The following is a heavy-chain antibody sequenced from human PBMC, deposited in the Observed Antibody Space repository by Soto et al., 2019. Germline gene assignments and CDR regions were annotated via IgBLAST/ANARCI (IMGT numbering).Heavy chain of an antibody. CDR2: IWYDGSNK. V-gene: IGHV3-33*01. CDR3: ARDYYDSSGSTPLDY. Sequence: QVQLVESGGGVVQPGRSPRLSCAASGFTFSSYGMHWVRQAPGKGLEWVAVIWYDGSNKYYADSVKGRFTISRDNSKNTLYLQMNSLRAEDTAVYYCARDYYDSSGSTPLDYWGQGTLVTVSS. CDR1: GFTFSSYG. D-gene: IGHD3-22*01. J-gene: IGHJ4*02.